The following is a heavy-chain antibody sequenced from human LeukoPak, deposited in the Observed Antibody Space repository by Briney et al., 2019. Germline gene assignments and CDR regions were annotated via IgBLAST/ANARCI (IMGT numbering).Heavy chain of an antibody. V-gene: IGHV1-69*01. CDR1: GGTFSSYA. J-gene: IGHJ6*02. D-gene: IGHD2-15*01. CDR2: IIPIFGTA. CDR3: ARVVAADYYYGMDV. Sequence: SVKVSCKASGGTFSSYAISWVRQAPGEGLEWMGGIIPIFGTANYAQKFQGRVTITADESTSTAYMELSSLRSEDTAVYYCARVVAADYYYGMDVWGQGTTVTVSS.